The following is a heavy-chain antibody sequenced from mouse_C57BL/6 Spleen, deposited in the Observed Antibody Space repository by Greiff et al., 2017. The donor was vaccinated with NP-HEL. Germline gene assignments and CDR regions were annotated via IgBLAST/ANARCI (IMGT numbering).Heavy chain of an antibody. CDR3: ARQGLLRPCAMDY. Sequence: EVKVVESGGGLVKPGGSLKLSCAASGFTFSDYGMHWVRQAPEKGLEWVAYISSGSSTIYYADTVKGRFTISRDNAENTLFLQMTSLRSEDTAVYYCARQGLLRPCAMDYWGQGTSVTVSS. J-gene: IGHJ4*01. D-gene: IGHD1-1*01. CDR1: GFTFSDYG. CDR2: ISSGSSTI. V-gene: IGHV5-17*01.